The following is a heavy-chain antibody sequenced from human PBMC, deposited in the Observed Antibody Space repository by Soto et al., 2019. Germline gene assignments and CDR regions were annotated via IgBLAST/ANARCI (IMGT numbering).Heavy chain of an antibody. D-gene: IGHD3-22*01. CDR2: IYHSGST. CDR3: ARDLTYYDSSGYYSPYFDY. CDR1: GGSISSSNW. J-gene: IGHJ4*02. Sequence: PSETLSLTCAVSGGSISSSNWWSWVRQPPGKGLEWIGEIYHSGSTNYNPSLKSRVTISVDKSKNQFSLKLSSVTAADTAVYYCARDLTYYDSSGYYSPYFDYWGQGTLVTVSS. V-gene: IGHV4-4*02.